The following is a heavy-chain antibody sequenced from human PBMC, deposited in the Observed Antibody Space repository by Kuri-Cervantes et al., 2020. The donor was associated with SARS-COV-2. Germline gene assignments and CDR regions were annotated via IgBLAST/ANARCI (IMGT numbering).Heavy chain of an antibody. Sequence: GESLKISCEASGFTFRGFFMSWIRQAPGQGLEWISSINHVSSSRTYANSVRGRFTISRDNTKNLLYLQMTSLRAEDTAVYYCARDYGDSGYFDIWCLGTLVTVSS. D-gene: IGHD4-17*01. CDR2: INHVSSSR. CDR1: GFTFRGFF. CDR3: ARDYGDSGYFDI. V-gene: IGHV3-11*06. J-gene: IGHJ4*02.